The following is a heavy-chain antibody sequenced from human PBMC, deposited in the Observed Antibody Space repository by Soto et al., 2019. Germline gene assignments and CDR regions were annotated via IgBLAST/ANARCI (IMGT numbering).Heavy chain of an antibody. V-gene: IGHV3-23*01. CDR2: ISASGGLK. D-gene: IGHD2-2*01. CDR3: ARDRRPSIYSGLAV. J-gene: IGHJ6*02. Sequence: EVQLSESGGDLRQPGGSLRLSCAASGFTFTNYAMTWVRQTPGKGLEWVSGISASGGLKYYADSVRGRFTVSRDNSKNTLFLHMSGLRAEDTAVYYCARDRRPSIYSGLAVWGQGTTVIVSS. CDR1: GFTFTNYA.